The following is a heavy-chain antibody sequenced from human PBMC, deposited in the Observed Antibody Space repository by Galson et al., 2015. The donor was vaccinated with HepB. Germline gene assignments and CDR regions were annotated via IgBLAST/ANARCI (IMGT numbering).Heavy chain of an antibody. J-gene: IGHJ5*02. Sequence: SVKVSCKASGYTFNNYAMNWVRQAPGQGLEWMGWINTNTGNPTYAQGFTGRFVFSLDTSVTTAYLQISSLKAEDTAMYYCARTPYYGSGSYYNGWFYPWGQGTLVTVSS. CDR3: ARTPYYGSGSYYNGWFYP. D-gene: IGHD3-10*01. CDR2: INTNTGNP. V-gene: IGHV7-4-1*02. CDR1: GYTFNNYA.